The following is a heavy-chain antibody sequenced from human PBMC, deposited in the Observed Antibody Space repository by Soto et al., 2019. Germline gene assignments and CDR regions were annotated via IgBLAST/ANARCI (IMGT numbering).Heavy chain of an antibody. Sequence: DVQFWESGERLVQPGGSLTLSCAADGFTFRTDAMAWVCQAPVKGLEWVSGVSASGLNTDYEDPVKGRFYISRNNSEXXXXXXXXXLXXXDTALXXGXKDRPRRTSGYFFDYWGQGTPVTVSS. V-gene: IGHV3-23*01. J-gene: IGHJ4*02. CDR1: GFTFRTDA. D-gene: IGHD1-1*01. CDR3: XKDRPRRTSGYFFDY. CDR2: VSASGLNT.